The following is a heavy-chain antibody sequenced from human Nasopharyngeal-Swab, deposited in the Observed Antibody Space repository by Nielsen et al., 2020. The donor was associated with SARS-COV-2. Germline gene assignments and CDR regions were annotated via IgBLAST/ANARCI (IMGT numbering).Heavy chain of an antibody. CDR2: TLYRSKWYN. Sequence: SQTLSLTCAISGDSVSSHSAGWNWIRQSPSRGLEWLGRTLYRSKWYNDYAESVKSRIAVNPDTSKNQFSLQLNSVTPEDTAVYYCARDRDFSFDSWGQGTLVTASS. J-gene: IGHJ4*02. CDR1: GDSVSSHSAG. V-gene: IGHV6-1*01. CDR3: ARDRDFSFDS. D-gene: IGHD3-3*01.